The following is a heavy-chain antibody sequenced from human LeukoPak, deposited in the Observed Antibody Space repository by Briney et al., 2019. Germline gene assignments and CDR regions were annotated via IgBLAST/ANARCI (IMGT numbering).Heavy chain of an antibody. Sequence: ASVKVSCKASGYTFTSYGISWVRQAPGQGLEWMGWISAYNGNTNYAQKLQGRVTMTTDTSTSTAYMELSSLRSEDTAVYYCARDSAVVPAAIPFYRMDVWGQGTTVTVSS. J-gene: IGHJ6*02. D-gene: IGHD2-2*01. V-gene: IGHV1-18*01. CDR2: ISAYNGNT. CDR1: GYTFTSYG. CDR3: ARDSAVVPAAIPFYRMDV.